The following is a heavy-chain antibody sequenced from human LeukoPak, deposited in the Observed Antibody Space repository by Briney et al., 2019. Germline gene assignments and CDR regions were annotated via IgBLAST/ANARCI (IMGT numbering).Heavy chain of an antibody. CDR2: ISGSGYYT. CDR1: GFAFDEHG. V-gene: IGHV3-23*01. CDR3: AKDGSWGDYYFYFYMDV. Sequence: PGGSLRLSCTASGFAFDEHGMSWVRQAPGKGLEWVSGISGSGYYTYYADSVKGRFTISRDNSKNTLYIQMNSLRAEDTAVYYCAKDGSWGDYYFYFYMDVWGTGTTVTVSS. D-gene: IGHD3-16*01. J-gene: IGHJ6*03.